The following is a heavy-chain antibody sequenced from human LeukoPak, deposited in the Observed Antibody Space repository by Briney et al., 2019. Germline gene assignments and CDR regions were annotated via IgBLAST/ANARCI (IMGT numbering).Heavy chain of an antibody. D-gene: IGHD5-12*01. CDR2: ISAYNGNT. CDR1: GYTFTSYG. V-gene: IGHV1-18*01. Sequence: ASVKVSCKASGYTFTSYGISWVRQAPGQGLEWMGWISAYNGNTNYAQKLQGRVTMTTDTSTSTAYMELRSLRSDDTAVYYCARCGYSGYDARGQYYYYYYGMDVWGQGTTVTVSS. J-gene: IGHJ6*02. CDR3: ARCGYSGYDARGQYYYYYYGMDV.